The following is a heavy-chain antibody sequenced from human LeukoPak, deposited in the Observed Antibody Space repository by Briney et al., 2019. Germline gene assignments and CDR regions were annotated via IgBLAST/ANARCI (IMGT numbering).Heavy chain of an antibody. J-gene: IGHJ4*02. Sequence: GGSLRLSCAASGFTFSSYGMHWVRQAPGKGLEWVAVISYDGSNKYYADSVKGRFTISRDNSKNTLYLQMNSLRAEDTAVYYCAKDGGSGSYYPHWGQGTLVTVSS. CDR1: GFTFSSYG. CDR3: AKDGGSGSYYPH. D-gene: IGHD3-10*01. V-gene: IGHV3-30*18. CDR2: ISYDGSNK.